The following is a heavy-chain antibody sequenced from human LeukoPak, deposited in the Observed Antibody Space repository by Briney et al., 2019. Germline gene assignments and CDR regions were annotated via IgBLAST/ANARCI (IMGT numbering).Heavy chain of an antibody. Sequence: PGRSLRLSCAASGFTFRNYGMHWVRQAPGKGLEWVAVISSDGSNEYYADSVKGRFTLSRDNSKNTLYLQMNSLRAEDTAVYYCARDRFEWFGELLLDYWGQGTLVTVSS. J-gene: IGHJ4*02. CDR3: ARDRFEWFGELLLDY. CDR1: GFTFRNYG. D-gene: IGHD3-10*01. CDR2: ISSDGSNE. V-gene: IGHV3-30*03.